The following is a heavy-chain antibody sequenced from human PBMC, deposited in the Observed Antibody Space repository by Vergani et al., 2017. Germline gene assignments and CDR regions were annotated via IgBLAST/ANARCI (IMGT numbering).Heavy chain of an antibody. CDR2: ILSNGAI. Sequence: EVPLVESGGGLVQPGSSLKLPCAASGFAFDNYAMHWIRQVAGKGLEWVSGILSNGAISYAASVKGRFTISRDNAKNSLYLQMNSLKIEDSALYYCAGDTRGGLDYWGQGTLVTVSS. J-gene: IGHJ4*02. D-gene: IGHD3-3*01. CDR1: GFAFDNYA. CDR3: AGDTRGGLDY. V-gene: IGHV3-9*01.